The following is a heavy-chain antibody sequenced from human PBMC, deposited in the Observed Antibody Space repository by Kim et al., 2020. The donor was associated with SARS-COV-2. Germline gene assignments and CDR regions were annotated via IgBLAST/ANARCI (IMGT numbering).Heavy chain of an antibody. J-gene: IGHJ4*02. CDR3: ARQGSHYEIDY. V-gene: IGHV4-59*08. Sequence: STNYNPSLEGRVDMSVATSKSQFALKLASGSAADTAVYYCARQGSHYEIDYWGQGTLVTVSS. CDR2: ST. D-gene: IGHD1-26*01.